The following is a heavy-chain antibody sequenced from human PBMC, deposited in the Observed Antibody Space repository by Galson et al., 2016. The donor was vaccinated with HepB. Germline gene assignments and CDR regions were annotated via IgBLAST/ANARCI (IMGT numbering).Heavy chain of an antibody. CDR1: GFDFSNFA. D-gene: IGHD3-3*01. CDR2: INGGGGKT. Sequence: SLRLSCAASGFDFSNFAMTWVRQAPGQGLEWVSTINGGGGKTYYADSVKGRFTISRENSNNALLLQMNNLGADDAAVYYCATEYVLRSLESASYYFRGLDVWGHGTAFTVSS. J-gene: IGHJ6*02. CDR3: ATEYVLRSLESASYYFRGLDV. V-gene: IGHV3-23*01.